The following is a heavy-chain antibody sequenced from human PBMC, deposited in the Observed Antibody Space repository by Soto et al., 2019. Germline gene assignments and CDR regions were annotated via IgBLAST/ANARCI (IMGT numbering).Heavy chain of an antibody. J-gene: IGHJ5*02. CDR2: INAGNGNT. D-gene: IGHD3-3*01. V-gene: IGHV1-3*01. CDR3: ARDFPKLKLRFLEWLNWFDP. CDR1: GYTFTSYA. Sequence: QVQLVQSGAEVKKPGASVKVSCKASGYTFTSYAMHWVRQAPGQRLEWMGWINAGNGNTKYSQKFQGRITITRDTSASTASMELSSLRSEDTAVYYCARDFPKLKLRFLEWLNWFDPWGQGTLVTVSS.